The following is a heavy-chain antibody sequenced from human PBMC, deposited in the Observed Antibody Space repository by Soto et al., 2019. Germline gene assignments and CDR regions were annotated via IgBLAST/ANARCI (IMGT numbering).Heavy chain of an antibody. CDR1: GFTFNNYA. Sequence: VQLLESGGGLVQPGGSLRLSCAASGFTFNNYAMNWVRQAPGKGLEWVSAIRNSGGFTYYADSVKVRFTISRDNSKNKIYLHRKSLRAEDTALYYCAKYSFETKGPYFFDYWGQGTLVTVSS. V-gene: IGHV3-23*01. D-gene: IGHD2-15*01. J-gene: IGHJ4*02. CDR3: AKYSFETKGPYFFDY. CDR2: IRNSGGFT.